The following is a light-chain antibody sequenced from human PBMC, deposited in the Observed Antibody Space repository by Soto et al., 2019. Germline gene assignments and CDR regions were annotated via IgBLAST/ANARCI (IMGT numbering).Light chain of an antibody. J-gene: IGKJ4*01. CDR2: RAS. CDR1: QSISNW. V-gene: IGKV1-5*03. CDR3: QQYISVSLLT. Sequence: DIHMTQAPSTLSASVGDRVTITCRASQSISNWLAWYQQKPGKAPKLLIYRASTLESGVPSRFSGSGSGTEFTLTISSLQPDDFSTYYCQQYISVSLLTFGGGTKVDIK.